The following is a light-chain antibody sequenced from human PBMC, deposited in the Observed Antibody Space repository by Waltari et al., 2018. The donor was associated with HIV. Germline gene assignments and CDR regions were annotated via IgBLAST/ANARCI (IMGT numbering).Light chain of an antibody. V-gene: IGKV1-33*01. CDR2: AGA. CDR1: QNIKGN. J-gene: IGKJ2*01. CDR3: LQYDNLPYT. Sequence: DIQMTQSPSSLPASVGDRVTITCQETQNIKGNLNWFQQKSGRAPKLLIYAGANLETGVPPRFSGGGSSTDYTLTISNLQPDDTGTYYCLQYDNLPYTFGQGTTLEI.